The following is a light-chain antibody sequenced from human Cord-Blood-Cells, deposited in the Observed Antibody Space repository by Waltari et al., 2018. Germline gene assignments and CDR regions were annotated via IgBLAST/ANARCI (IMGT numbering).Light chain of an antibody. J-gene: IGKJ2*01. CDR1: QSISSW. V-gene: IGKV1-5*03. CDR3: QQYNSYSHT. CDR2: KAS. Sequence: DIQMTQSPSTLSASVGDRVTITCRASQSISSWLAWYQQKPGKAPTLLIYKASSLESGVPSRFSGSGSGTEFTLTISSLQPDDFATYYCQQYNSYSHTFGQGTKLGIK.